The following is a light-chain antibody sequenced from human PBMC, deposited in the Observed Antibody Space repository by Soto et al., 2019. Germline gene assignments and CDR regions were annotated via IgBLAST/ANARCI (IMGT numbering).Light chain of an antibody. CDR2: WAS. Sequence: DLVMTQSPDSLAVALGESATLTCKSCLGLYRSNNKNYLGWLQQKPGQPPKLLIYWASTRQSGVPARFSGSGSGTDFTLTINNLQAEDVAVYYCQQYYSPPITFGQGTRLEIK. CDR3: QQYYSPPIT. CDR1: LGLYRSNNKNY. J-gene: IGKJ5*01. V-gene: IGKV4-1*01.